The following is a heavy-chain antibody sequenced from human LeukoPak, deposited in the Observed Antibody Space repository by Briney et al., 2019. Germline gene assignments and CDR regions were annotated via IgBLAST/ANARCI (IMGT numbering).Heavy chain of an antibody. J-gene: IGHJ4*02. CDR2: ISAYNGNT. D-gene: IGHD4-17*01. CDR1: GYTFTSYG. CDR3: ARGNKDYGDYARGLSDY. V-gene: IGHV1-18*01. Sequence: GASVKVSCKASGYTFTSYGISWVRQAPGQGLEWMGWISAYNGNTNYAQKFQGRVTMTRNTSITTAYMELSSLRSEDTAVYYCARGNKDYGDYARGLSDYWGQGTLVTVSS.